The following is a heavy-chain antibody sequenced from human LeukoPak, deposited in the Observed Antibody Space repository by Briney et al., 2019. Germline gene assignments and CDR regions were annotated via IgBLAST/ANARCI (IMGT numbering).Heavy chain of an antibody. CDR1: GGSFSGYY. D-gene: IGHD3-22*01. CDR3: ARGRYYDSSGYFPLFDY. Sequence: SETLSLTCAVYGGSFSGYYWSWIRQPPGKGLEWIGEINHSGSTNYNPSLKSRVTISVDTSKNQFSLKLSSVTAADTAAYYCARGRYYDSSGYFPLFDYWGQGTLVTVSS. V-gene: IGHV4-34*01. CDR2: INHSGST. J-gene: IGHJ4*02.